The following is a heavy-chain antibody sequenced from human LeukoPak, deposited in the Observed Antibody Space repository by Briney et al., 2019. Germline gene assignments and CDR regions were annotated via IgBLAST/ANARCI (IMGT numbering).Heavy chain of an antibody. D-gene: IGHD3-22*01. CDR1: GGTFSSYA. V-gene: IGHV1-69*04. CDR2: IIPIFGIA. CDR3: ARELRDSSGYYHPDY. J-gene: IGHJ4*02. Sequence: SVKVSCKASGGTFSSYAISWVRQAPGQGLEWMGRIIPIFGIANYAQKFQGRVTITADKSTSTAYMELSSLRPEDTAVYYCARELRDSSGYYHPDYWGQGTLVTVSS.